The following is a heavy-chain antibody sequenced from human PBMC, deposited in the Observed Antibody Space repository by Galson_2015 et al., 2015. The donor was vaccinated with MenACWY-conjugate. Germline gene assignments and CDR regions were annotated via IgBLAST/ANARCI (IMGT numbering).Heavy chain of an antibody. CDR3: AKSAECSSGWYAIEY. Sequence: SLRLSCAGSGFTFDDKDMHWVRQAPGKGLEWVSGISWDSGSIDYADSVKGRFTISRDNAKNSLYLQISSLRAEDTALYYCAKSAECSSGWYAIEYWGQGALVTVSS. D-gene: IGHD6-19*01. J-gene: IGHJ4*02. CDR1: GFTFDDKD. V-gene: IGHV3-9*01. CDR2: ISWDSGSI.